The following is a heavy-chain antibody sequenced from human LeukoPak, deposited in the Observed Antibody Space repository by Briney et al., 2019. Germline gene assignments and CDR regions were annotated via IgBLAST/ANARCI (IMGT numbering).Heavy chain of an antibody. CDR2: IWYDGRNK. Sequence: GGSLRLSCAASAFTFSSYGMHWVRQAPGKGLEWVAAIWYDGRNKYYANSVTGRFTISRDNSKNTLYLQMNSLRAEDTAVYYCAREGMEVYGDHYFDYWGQGTLVTVST. D-gene: IGHD4-17*01. CDR3: AREGMEVYGDHYFDY. J-gene: IGHJ4*02. CDR1: AFTFSSYG. V-gene: IGHV3-33*01.